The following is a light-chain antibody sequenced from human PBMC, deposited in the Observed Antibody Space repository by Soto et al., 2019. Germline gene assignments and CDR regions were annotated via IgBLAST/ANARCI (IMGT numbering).Light chain of an antibody. CDR2: DVS. J-gene: IGKJ1*01. CDR1: QSISNW. Sequence: DIQMTQSPSTLSASVGDRVTITCRASQSISNWLAWYQQKPGKAPKLLIYDVSSLEGGVPSRFSGSGSGTEFTLTISSLQSDDFGTYYCQHYNTYSGTFGQGTKVEIK. CDR3: QHYNTYSGT. V-gene: IGKV1-5*01.